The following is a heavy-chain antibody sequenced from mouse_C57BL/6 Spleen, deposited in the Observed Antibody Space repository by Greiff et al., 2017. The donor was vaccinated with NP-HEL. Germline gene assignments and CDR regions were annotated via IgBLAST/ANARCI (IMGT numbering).Heavy chain of an antibody. CDR3: ARGGSSPDWYIDV. D-gene: IGHD1-1*01. CDR2: INPNYGTT. V-gene: IGHV1-39*01. J-gene: IGHJ1*03. Sequence: VQLKQSGPELVKPGASVKLSCKASGYSFTDYHMNWVKQSPGKSLEWIGVINPNYGTTSYHQKFKGKATLTVDQSSSTPYMQLNSLTSEDSAVYYCARGGSSPDWYIDVWGTGTTVTVSS. CDR1: GYSFTDYH.